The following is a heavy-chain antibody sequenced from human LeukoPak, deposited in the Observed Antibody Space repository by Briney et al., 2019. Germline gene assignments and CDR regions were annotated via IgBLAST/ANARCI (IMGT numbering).Heavy chain of an antibody. J-gene: IGHJ4*02. Sequence: PGGSLRLSCAASGFTFSSYAMSWVRQAPGKGLEWVSAISGSGGSTYYADSVKGRFTISRDNSKNTLYLQMNSLRAEDTAVYYCAKGGDYYYDSSGYYYWGQGTLVTVSS. V-gene: IGHV3-23*01. CDR3: AKGGDYYYDSSGYYY. CDR1: GFTFSSYA. D-gene: IGHD3-22*01. CDR2: ISGSGGST.